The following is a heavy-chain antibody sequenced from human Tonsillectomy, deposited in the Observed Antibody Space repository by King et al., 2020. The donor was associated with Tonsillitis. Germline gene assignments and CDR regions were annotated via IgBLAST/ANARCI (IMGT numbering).Heavy chain of an antibody. Sequence: QLVQSGAEVKKPGASVNVSCKVSGDTFTDFGFDWVRQAPGQGPEWMGWISGSNGNTNYAQKFQGRVTMTADTSTSTVYMELRSLTSDDTAVYYCARDRGRTGMGAGIGCFAPWGQGSLVSVSS. CDR1: GDTFTDFG. CDR3: ARDRGRTGMGAGIGCFAP. D-gene: IGHD1-1*01. J-gene: IGHJ5*02. CDR2: ISGSNGNT. V-gene: IGHV1-18*01.